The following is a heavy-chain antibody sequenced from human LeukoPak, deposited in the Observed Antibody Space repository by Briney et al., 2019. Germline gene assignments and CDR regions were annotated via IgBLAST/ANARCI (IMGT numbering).Heavy chain of an antibody. CDR3: AREEYSSSGGPYYYYYYGMDV. D-gene: IGHD6-6*01. CDR2: XNPSGGST. Sequence: XHXXXXAPGQGLEWMGIXNPSGGSTSYAQKFQGRVTMTRDTSTSTVYMELSSLRSEDTAVYYCAREEYSSSGGPYYYYYYGMDVWGQGTTVTVSS. V-gene: IGHV1-46*01. J-gene: IGHJ6*02.